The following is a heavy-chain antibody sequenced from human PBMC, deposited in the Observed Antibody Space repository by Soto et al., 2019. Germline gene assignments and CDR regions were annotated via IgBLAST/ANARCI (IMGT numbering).Heavy chain of an antibody. CDR2: IYWDDDK. CDR3: AHRCAIDGNWNGGYFDC. Sequence: QITLKESGPTRVKPTQTLTLTCTFSGFSLSARPVGVGWIRQPPGKALERLALIYWDDDKRYRPSLRSRLTITKDTSQNQVVLTMSNTDPVDTAICYWAHRCAIDGNWNGGYFDCWGQGAMVTVSS. V-gene: IGHV2-5*06. CDR1: GFSLSARPVG. J-gene: IGHJ4*02. D-gene: IGHD1-1*01.